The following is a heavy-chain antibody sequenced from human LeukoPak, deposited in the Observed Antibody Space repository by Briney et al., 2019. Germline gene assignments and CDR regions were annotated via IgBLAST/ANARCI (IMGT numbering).Heavy chain of an antibody. J-gene: IGHJ4*02. Sequence: PGGSLRLSCAASGFTFSDYYMSWIRPAPGKGLVWVSYISSSGSYTNYADSVKGRFTISRDNAKISLYLQMTSLRAEDTAVYHCARDRQERDYYDISGYYRRTLPDYWGQGTLVTVSS. D-gene: IGHD3-22*01. CDR1: GFTFSDYY. V-gene: IGHV3-11*05. CDR2: ISSSGSYT. CDR3: ARDRQERDYYDISGYYRRTLPDY.